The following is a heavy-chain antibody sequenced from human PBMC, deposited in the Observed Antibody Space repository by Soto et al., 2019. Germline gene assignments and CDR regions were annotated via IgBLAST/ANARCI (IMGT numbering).Heavy chain of an antibody. V-gene: IGHV3-74*01. D-gene: IGHD3-3*01. J-gene: IGHJ4*02. CDR3: ARGLGVKFGVVSKPFDY. Sequence: GGSLRLSCAASGFTFSSYWMHWVRQAPGKGLVWVSRINSDGSSTSYADSVKGRFTISRDNAKNTLYLQMNSLRAEDTAVYYCARGLGVKFGVVSKPFDYWGQGTLVTVSS. CDR1: GFTFSSYW. CDR2: INSDGSST.